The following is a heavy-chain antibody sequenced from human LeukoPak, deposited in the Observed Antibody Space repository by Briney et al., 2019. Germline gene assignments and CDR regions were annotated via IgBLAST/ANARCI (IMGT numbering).Heavy chain of an antibody. CDR1: GGSISSYY. CDR2: IYTSGST. Sequence: SETLSLTCTVSGGSISSYYWSWIRQPAGKGLGWIWRIYTSGSTNYNPSLKSRVTMSVDTSKNQFSLKLSSVTAADTAVYYCARDLNPRGSYRYAWFDPWGQGTLVTVSS. CDR3: ARDLNPRGSYRYAWFDP. J-gene: IGHJ5*02. D-gene: IGHD3-16*02. V-gene: IGHV4-4*07.